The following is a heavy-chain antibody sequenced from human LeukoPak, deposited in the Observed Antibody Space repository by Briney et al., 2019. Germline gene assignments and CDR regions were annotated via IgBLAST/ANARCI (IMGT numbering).Heavy chain of an antibody. V-gene: IGHV4-4*02. CDR3: ARMMGELLHFDY. CDR2: MYHSGST. J-gene: IGHJ4*02. Sequence: SETLSLTCAVSGGSISSNNWWSWVRQPPGKGLEWIGEMYHSGSTIYNPSLKSRVTISVDKSKNQFSLKLSSVTAADTAVYYCARMMGELLHFDYWGQGTLVTVSS. CDR1: GGSISSNNW. D-gene: IGHD1-26*01.